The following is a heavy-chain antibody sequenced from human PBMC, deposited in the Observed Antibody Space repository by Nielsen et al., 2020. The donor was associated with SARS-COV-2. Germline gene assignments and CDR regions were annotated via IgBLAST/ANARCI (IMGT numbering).Heavy chain of an antibody. CDR2: INHSGST. Sequence: SETLSLTCTVSGGSISSYYWSWIRQPPGKGLEWIGEINHSGSTNYNPSLKSRVTISVDTSKNQLSLKLSSVTAADTAVYYCARGYNYYGSGSYYPYYYYGMDVWGQGTTVTVSS. V-gene: IGHV4-34*01. CDR3: ARGYNYYGSGSYYPYYYYGMDV. D-gene: IGHD3-10*01. CDR1: GGSISSYY. J-gene: IGHJ6*02.